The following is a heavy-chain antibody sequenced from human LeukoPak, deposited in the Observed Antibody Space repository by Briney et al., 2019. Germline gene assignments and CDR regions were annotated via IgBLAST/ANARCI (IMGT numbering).Heavy chain of an antibody. Sequence: GGSLRLSCTASGFTFSSYAMHWVRQAPGKGLEWVAVISYDGSNKYYADSVKGRFTISRDNSKNTLYLQMNSLRAEDTAVYYCARDRATVVTAAHYYYYGMDVWGQGTTVTVSS. CDR3: ARDRATVVTAAHYYYYGMDV. CDR2: ISYDGSNK. J-gene: IGHJ6*02. V-gene: IGHV3-30-3*01. CDR1: GFTFSSYA. D-gene: IGHD2-21*02.